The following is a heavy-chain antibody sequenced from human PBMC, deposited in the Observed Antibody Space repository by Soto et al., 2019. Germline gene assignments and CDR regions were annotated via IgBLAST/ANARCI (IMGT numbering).Heavy chain of an antibody. J-gene: IGHJ4*02. CDR1: GFTFSNYA. V-gene: IGHV3-23*01. D-gene: IGHD6-13*01. Sequence: EVQLLESGGGLVQPGGSLRLSCAASGFTFSNYAMTWVRQAPGKGLEWVSVITGSGGGTYFVDSVKGWFTISRDNSKNTVYLQMNSLRAEDTAVYYCAKRPLTAAGFDYWGQGTLVTVSS. CDR3: AKRPLTAAGFDY. CDR2: ITGSGGGT.